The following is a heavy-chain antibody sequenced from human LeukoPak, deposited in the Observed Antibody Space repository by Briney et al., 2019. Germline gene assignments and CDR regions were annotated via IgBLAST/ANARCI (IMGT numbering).Heavy chain of an antibody. CDR1: GYTFTSYG. CDR3: ATPLYGSGSYLYYYGMDV. CDR2: ISAYNGNT. Sequence: ASVKVSCKASGYTFTSYGISWVRQAPGQGLEWMGWISAYNGNTNYAQKFQGRVTMTEDTSTDTAYMELSSLRSEDTAVYYCATPLYGSGSYLYYYGMDVWGQGTTVTVSS. D-gene: IGHD3-10*01. V-gene: IGHV1-18*01. J-gene: IGHJ6*02.